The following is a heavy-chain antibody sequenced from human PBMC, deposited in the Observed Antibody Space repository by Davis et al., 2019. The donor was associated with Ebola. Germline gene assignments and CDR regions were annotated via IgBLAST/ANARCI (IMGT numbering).Heavy chain of an antibody. CDR1: GGSISSSY. V-gene: IGHV4-59*01. D-gene: IGHD1-14*01. Sequence: MPSETLSLTCTVSGGSISSSYWSWIRHAPGKGLEWIGYIHDSGDTNDNPSLKSRATISVDTSKSQFSLELSSVTAADTAVYYCARDGVGTTSAFDIWGQGTVVTVSS. CDR3: ARDGVGTTSAFDI. CDR2: IHDSGDT. J-gene: IGHJ3*02.